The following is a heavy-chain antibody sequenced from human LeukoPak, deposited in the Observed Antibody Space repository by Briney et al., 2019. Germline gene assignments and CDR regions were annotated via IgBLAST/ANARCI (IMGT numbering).Heavy chain of an antibody. Sequence: SETLSLTCTVSGGSISNNYWSWIRQPPGKGLEWIGYIYTSGSTDYNPSLKSRVTISLDTSKNQFSLKLTSVTAADTAVYYCARDERGSYFPYWGQGSLVTVSS. J-gene: IGHJ4*02. D-gene: IGHD3-10*01. CDR1: GGSISNNY. V-gene: IGHV4-4*08. CDR2: IYTSGST. CDR3: ARDERGSYFPY.